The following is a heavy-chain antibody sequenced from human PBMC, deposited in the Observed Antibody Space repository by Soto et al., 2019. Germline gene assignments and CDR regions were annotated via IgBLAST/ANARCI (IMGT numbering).Heavy chain of an antibody. CDR1: GFSLSTSRVG. CDR2: IYWDDTK. V-gene: IGHV2-5*02. Sequence: QITLKESGPTLVKPTQTLTLTCTLSGFSLSTSRVGVGWIRQPPGKALEWLAVIYWDDTKTYRPSLKSRLTIXXDTSKHQVALTMTNVDPVDTATYYCAHAYGGRSLYWGQGTLVTVSS. CDR3: AHAYGGRSLY. D-gene: IGHD1-26*01. J-gene: IGHJ4*02.